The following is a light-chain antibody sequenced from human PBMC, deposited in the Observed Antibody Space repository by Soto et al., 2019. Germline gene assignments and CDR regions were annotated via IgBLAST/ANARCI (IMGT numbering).Light chain of an antibody. J-gene: IGKJ4*01. CDR3: QQYHKCPPCT. CDR2: GAS. CDR1: QSVSSN. Sequence: EVGMTQSPATLSVSPGERATLSCRASQSVSSNLAWYQQKAGQTPRLLMYGASTSATGIPARFRGSGSGPEFGLTSSSLQSEDFVVYYCQQYHKCPPCTFVGGTKVDIK. V-gene: IGKV3-15*01.